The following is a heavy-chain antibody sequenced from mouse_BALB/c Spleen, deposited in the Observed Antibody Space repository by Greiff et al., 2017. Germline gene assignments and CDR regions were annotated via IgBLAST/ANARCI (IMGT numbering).Heavy chain of an antibody. D-gene: IGHD2-4*01. Sequence: LVKTGASVKISCKASGYTFTGYYMHWVKQSHGKSLEWIGYISCYNGATSYNQKFKGKATFTVDTSSSTAYMQFNSLTSEDSAVYYCASEEYDYAGAMDYWGQGTSVTVSS. CDR3: ASEEYDYAGAMDY. V-gene: IGHV1S34*01. CDR2: ISCYNGAT. J-gene: IGHJ4*01. CDR1: GYTFTGYY.